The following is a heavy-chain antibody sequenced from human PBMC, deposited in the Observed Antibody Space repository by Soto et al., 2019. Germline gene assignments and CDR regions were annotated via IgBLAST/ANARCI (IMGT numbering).Heavy chain of an antibody. CDR2: ISYDGSNK. J-gene: IGHJ4*02. D-gene: IGHD2-2*02. CDR1: GFTFSTYG. CDR3: AKDYTDYTYSFDY. Sequence: QVQLVESGGGVVQPGRSLRLSCAASGFTFSTYGMHWVRQAPGKGLEWVVFISYDGSNKYDADSVKGRFTISRNNSKNTVNLQINSLRAEDTAVYYCAKDYTDYTYSFDYWGQGTLVTVSS. V-gene: IGHV3-30*18.